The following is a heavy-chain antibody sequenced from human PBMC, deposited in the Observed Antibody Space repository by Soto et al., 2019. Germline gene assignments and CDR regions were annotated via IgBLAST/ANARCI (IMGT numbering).Heavy chain of an antibody. Sequence: AGSLTLTCAASGFTFSGSAMHCVRQASGKRLEWVGRIRSKADSYETTYAVSVKGRFTIYRDDSRDTAILQMDSLKTEDTAISYCARRDDYCFNRFDYCGDGTTVPVYS. J-gene: IGHJ4*01. V-gene: IGHV3-73*01. CDR3: ARRDDYCFNRFDY. CDR2: IRSKADSYET. CDR1: GFTFSGSA. D-gene: IGHD2-21*01.